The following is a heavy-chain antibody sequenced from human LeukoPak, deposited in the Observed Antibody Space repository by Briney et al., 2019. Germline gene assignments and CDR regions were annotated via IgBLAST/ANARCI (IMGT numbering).Heavy chain of an antibody. J-gene: IGHJ6*02. CDR2: IYPGDSDT. CDR1: GYSFTSYW. CDR3: ASLSVITFGGVIDYRIDV. V-gene: IGHV5-51*01. Sequence: GESLKISCKGSGYSFTSYWIGWVRQMPGKGLEWMGIIYPGDSDTRYSPSFQAQVTISADKSISTAYLQSSTLKASDTAMYYCASLSVITFGGVIDYRIDVWGQGTTVTVSS. D-gene: IGHD3-16*01.